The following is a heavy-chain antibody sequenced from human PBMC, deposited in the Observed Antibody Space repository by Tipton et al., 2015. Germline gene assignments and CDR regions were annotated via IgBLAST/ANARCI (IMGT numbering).Heavy chain of an antibody. CDR3: AREGERELFLNRYCCYGIDV. D-gene: IGHD3-16*01. V-gene: IGHV3-30-3*01. CDR1: GFTFSSYA. J-gene: IGHJ6*02. Sequence: SLRLSCAASGFTFSSYAMHWVRQAPGKGLEWVAVISYDGSNKYYADSVKGRFTISRDNSKNTLYLQMNSLRAEDTAVYYCAREGERELFLNRYCCYGIDVWGQGTTVTVSS. CDR2: ISYDGSNK.